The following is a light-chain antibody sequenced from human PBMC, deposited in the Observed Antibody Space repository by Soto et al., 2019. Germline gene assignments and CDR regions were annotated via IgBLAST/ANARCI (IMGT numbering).Light chain of an antibody. Sequence: DIALTQSPSSLYASVGDRVTITCRASQDIKKELFWYQQKRGKAPVLLIYGATTLQSGVPSRFSGSGSGTDFSLTISSLQPEDFATYYCQQSYDRRPYTFGQGTKVEIK. CDR1: QDIKKE. CDR2: GAT. CDR3: QQSYDRRPYT. V-gene: IGKV1-39*01. J-gene: IGKJ2*01.